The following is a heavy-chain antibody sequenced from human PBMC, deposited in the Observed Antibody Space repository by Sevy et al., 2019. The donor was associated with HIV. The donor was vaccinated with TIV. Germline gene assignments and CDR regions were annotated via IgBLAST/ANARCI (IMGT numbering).Heavy chain of an antibody. V-gene: IGHV3-23*01. J-gene: IGHJ3*02. CDR1: RFTFVTYA. CDR3: AKDVYDSSGYYPMGAFDI. Sequence: GGSLRLSCAASRFTFVTYAMNWVRQAPGKGLEWVSGISGSGGSTYYADSVKGRFTISRDNSKNTLHLQMNSLRAEDTAVYYCAKDVYDSSGYYPMGAFDIWGQGTMVTVSS. D-gene: IGHD3-22*01. CDR2: ISGSGGST.